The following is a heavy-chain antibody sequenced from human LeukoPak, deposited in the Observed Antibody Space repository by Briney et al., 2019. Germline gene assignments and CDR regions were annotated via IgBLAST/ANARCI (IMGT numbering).Heavy chain of an antibody. D-gene: IGHD3-22*01. Sequence: SVKVSCKASGGTFSSYAIGWVRQAPGQGLEWMGRIIPIFGTANYAQKFQGRVTITTDESTSTAYMGLSSLRSEDTAVYYCARDVEIDRGDYFDYWGQGTLVTVSS. CDR3: ARDVEIDRGDYFDY. CDR2: IIPIFGTA. CDR1: GGTFSSYA. J-gene: IGHJ4*02. V-gene: IGHV1-69*05.